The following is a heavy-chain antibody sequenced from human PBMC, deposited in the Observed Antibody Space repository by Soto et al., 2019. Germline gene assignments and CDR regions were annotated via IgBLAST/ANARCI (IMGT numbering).Heavy chain of an antibody. CDR2: IIPMFGTP. CDR3: ARDQFPFDY. Sequence: QVQLVQSGAEVKKPGSSVKVSCKASGGTFNNYPIYWVRQAPGQGLEWMGVIIPMFGTPNYAQKIQGRVTITADASTSTSYMEVSSLTSEDTAVYYCARDQFPFDYWGQGTLVTVSS. CDR1: GGTFNNYP. J-gene: IGHJ4*02. V-gene: IGHV1-69*12.